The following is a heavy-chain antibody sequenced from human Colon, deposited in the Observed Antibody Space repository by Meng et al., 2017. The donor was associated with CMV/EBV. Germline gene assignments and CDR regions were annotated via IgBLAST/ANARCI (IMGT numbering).Heavy chain of an antibody. Sequence: GESLKISCAASGFTFNLYWMHWVRQAPGKGLEWVSVIYDVGNIYYADSVKGRFFISRDSSKDMLYLQMNSLRPEDTALYYCARGAFDWGQGTQVTVSS. D-gene: IGHD2/OR15-2a*01. CDR2: IYDVGNI. CDR3: ARGAFD. V-gene: IGHV3-66*02. J-gene: IGHJ4*02. CDR1: GFTFNLYW.